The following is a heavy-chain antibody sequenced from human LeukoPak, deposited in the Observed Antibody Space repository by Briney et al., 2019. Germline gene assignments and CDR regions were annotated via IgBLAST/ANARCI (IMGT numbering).Heavy chain of an antibody. J-gene: IGHJ4*02. CDR2: ISYDESNE. Sequence: GGSLRLSCAASGFTFSNYAMHWVRQAPGKGLEWVAVISYDESNEYYTDSVKGRITISRDNSKNTLYLQMNSLRAEDTAVFFCARASGGYTYGYAVDYWGQGTLVTVSS. CDR3: ARASGGYTYGYAVDY. D-gene: IGHD5-18*01. CDR1: GFTFSNYA. V-gene: IGHV3-30-3*01.